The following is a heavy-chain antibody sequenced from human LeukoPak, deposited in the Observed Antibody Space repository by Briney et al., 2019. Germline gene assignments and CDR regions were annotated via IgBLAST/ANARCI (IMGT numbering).Heavy chain of an antibody. J-gene: IGHJ4*02. CDR3: ARQVGSFRGHFDY. CDR1: GGSISSSNYY. V-gene: IGHV4-39*01. D-gene: IGHD3-10*01. Sequence: SETLSLTCTVSGGSISSSNYYWGWIRQPPGTGLEWIGCIYYSEGIYYNPSLKSRVTISVDTSKNQFSLRLSSVTAADTAVYYCARQVGSFRGHFDYWGQGTLVTVSS. CDR2: IYYSEGI.